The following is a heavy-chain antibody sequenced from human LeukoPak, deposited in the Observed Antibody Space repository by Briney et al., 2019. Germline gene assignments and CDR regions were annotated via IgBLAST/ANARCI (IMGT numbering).Heavy chain of an antibody. CDR3: AGYGPPLDYYFDY. CDR2: IIPMFGTA. V-gene: IGHV1-69*05. J-gene: IGHJ4*02. CDR1: GGTFSSYA. Sequence: ASVKVSCKASGGTFSSYAISWVRQAPGQGLEWMGGIIPMFGTANYAQKFQGRVTITTDESTSTAYMELSSLRSEDTAVYYCAGYGPPLDYYFDYWGPGTLVTVSS. D-gene: IGHD3-10*01.